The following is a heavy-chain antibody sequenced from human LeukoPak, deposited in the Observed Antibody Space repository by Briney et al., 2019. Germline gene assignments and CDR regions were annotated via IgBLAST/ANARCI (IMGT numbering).Heavy chain of an antibody. V-gene: IGHV4-39*07. CDR1: GGSISSSSYY. J-gene: IGHJ6*03. CDR3: ARDRTTSSGYYYYYMDV. CDR2: IYYSGST. D-gene: IGHD2/OR15-2a*01. Sequence: SETLFLTCTVSGGSISSSSYYWGWIRQPPGKGLEWIGSIYYSGSTYYNPSLKSRVTISVDTSKNQFSLKLSSVTAADTAVYYCARDRTTSSGYYYYYMDVWGKGTTVTVSS.